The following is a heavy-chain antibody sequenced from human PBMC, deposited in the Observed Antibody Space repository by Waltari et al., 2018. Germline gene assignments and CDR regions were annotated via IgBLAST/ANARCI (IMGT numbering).Heavy chain of an antibody. CDR1: GYTFTGYY. Sequence: QVQLVQSGAEVKKPGASVKVSCKASGYTFTGYYMHWVRQAPGQGLEWMGWINPNRGGTNYAQRFQGRVPMTRDTSISTAYMELSRLRSDDTAVYYCARAPSIAAAGMSPWFDPWGQGTLVTVSS. CDR3: ARAPSIAAAGMSPWFDP. V-gene: IGHV1-2*02. D-gene: IGHD6-13*01. CDR2: INPNRGGT. J-gene: IGHJ5*02.